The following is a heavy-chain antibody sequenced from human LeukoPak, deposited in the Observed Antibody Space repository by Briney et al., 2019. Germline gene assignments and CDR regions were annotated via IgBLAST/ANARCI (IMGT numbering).Heavy chain of an antibody. Sequence: PSAPLPLTCTSSGGSIRSYYCSCIRQPPPKGLERIGYSNNNRSTVYNPSLKSPVTISVDTSKYQFSLQLSSVTAADTAVYYCARAGEVRDGYKGTFDYCGQGTLVTVSS. CDR3: ARAGEVRDGYKGTFDY. CDR2: SNNNRST. D-gene: IGHD5-24*01. V-gene: IGHV4-59*01. CDR1: GGSIRSYY. J-gene: IGHJ4*02.